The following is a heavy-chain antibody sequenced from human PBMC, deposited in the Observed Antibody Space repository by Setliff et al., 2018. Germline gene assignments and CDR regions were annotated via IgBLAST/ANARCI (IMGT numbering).Heavy chain of an antibody. CDR2: IYTNGGT. CDR1: GASISSGNDF. V-gene: IGHV4-61*09. J-gene: IGHJ4*01. CDR3: ARSDDNFQYPDY. D-gene: IGHD1-1*01. Sequence: KPSETLSLTCTVSGASISSGNDFWNWIRQPAGKGLEWIGNIYTNGGTDYSPSLRSRVTISLGTSKNQFSLQLTSVTAADTAIYYCARSDDNFQYPDYWGQGTLVT.